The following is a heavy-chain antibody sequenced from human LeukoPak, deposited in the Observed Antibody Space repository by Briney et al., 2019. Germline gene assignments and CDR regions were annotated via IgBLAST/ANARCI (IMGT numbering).Heavy chain of an antibody. J-gene: IGHJ6*02. D-gene: IGHD6-6*01. V-gene: IGHV3-48*02. Sequence: PGGSLRLSCAASGFTFSSYSMNWVRQAPGKGLEWVSYISSSSSTIYYADSVKGRFTISRDNAKNSLYLQMNSLRDEDTAVYYCARGRGRAARSLMGYYYYGMDVWGQGTTVTVSS. CDR1: GFTFSSYS. CDR3: ARGRGRAARSLMGYYYYGMDV. CDR2: ISSSSSTI.